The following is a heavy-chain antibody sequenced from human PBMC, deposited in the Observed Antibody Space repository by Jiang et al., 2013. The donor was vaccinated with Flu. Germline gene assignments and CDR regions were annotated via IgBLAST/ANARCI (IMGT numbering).Heavy chain of an antibody. Sequence: SGPGLVKPSETLSLTCTVSGGSISSYYWSWIRQPPGKGLEWIGYIYYSGSTNYNPSLKSRVTISVDTSKNQFSLKLSSVTAADTAVYYCARHWVGGYVTNFDYWGQGTLVTV. CDR2: IYYSGST. J-gene: IGHJ4*02. CDR3: ARHWVGGYVTNFDY. D-gene: IGHD2-8*01. V-gene: IGHV4-59*08. CDR1: GGSISSYY.